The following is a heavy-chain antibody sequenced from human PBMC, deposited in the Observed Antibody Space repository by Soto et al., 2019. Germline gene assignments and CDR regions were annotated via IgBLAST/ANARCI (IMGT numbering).Heavy chain of an antibody. CDR1: GFTFSNYT. D-gene: IGHD3-10*01. Sequence: GGSLRLSCAASGFTFSNYTMHWVRQAPGKGLEWVALISYDEIDKYFADAVKGRFTFSRDNSKNTLYLQMDSLRAEDTAVYYCAGRSGSSDYWGRGTLVTVSS. CDR3: AGRSGSSDY. V-gene: IGHV3-30*04. CDR2: ISYDEIDK. J-gene: IGHJ4*02.